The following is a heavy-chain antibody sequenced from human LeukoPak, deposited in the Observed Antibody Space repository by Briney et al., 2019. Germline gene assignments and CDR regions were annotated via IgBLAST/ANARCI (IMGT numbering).Heavy chain of an antibody. V-gene: IGHV4-61*02. J-gene: IGHJ4*02. CDR2: IYTSGST. Sequence: SETLSLTCTVSGGSISSGSYYWSWIRQPAGKGLEWIGRIYTSGSTNYNPSLKSRVTISVDTSKNQFSLKLSSVTAADTAVYYCARVSQYSSSWYYFDYWGQGTLVTVSS. CDR3: ARVSQYSSSWYYFDY. D-gene: IGHD6-13*01. CDR1: GGSISSGSYY.